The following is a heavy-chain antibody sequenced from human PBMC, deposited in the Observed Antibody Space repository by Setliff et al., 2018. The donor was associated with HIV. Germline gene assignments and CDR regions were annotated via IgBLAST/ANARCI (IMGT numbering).Heavy chain of an antibody. CDR1: GFTFSSYA. CDR3: ARELTPRLGATPFDY. CDR2: INSGGTDI. V-gene: IGHV3-21*01. D-gene: IGHD1-26*01. Sequence: GSLRLSCVASGFTFSSYAMDWVRQVPGKAPEWVSYINSGGTDIHYPDSVKGRFSISRDNTKNSLYLQMNGLRVEDTAVYYCARELTPRLGATPFDYWGQGTLVTVSS. J-gene: IGHJ4*02.